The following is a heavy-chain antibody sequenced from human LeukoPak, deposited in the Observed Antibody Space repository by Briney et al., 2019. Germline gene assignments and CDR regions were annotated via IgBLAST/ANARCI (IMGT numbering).Heavy chain of an antibody. CDR1: GGTFSSYA. CDR3: AREGDIVVVTAQSNWFDP. D-gene: IGHD2-21*02. V-gene: IGHV1-69*04. CDR2: IIPILGIA. J-gene: IGHJ5*02. Sequence: PVKVSCKASGGTFSSYAISWVRQAPGQGLEWMGRIIPILGIANYAQKFQGRVTITADKSTSTAYMELSSLRSEGTAVYYCAREGDIVVVTAQSNWFDPWGQGTLVTVSS.